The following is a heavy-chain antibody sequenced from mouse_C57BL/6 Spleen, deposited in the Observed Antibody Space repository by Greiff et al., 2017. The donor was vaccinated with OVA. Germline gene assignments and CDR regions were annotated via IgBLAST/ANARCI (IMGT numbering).Heavy chain of an antibody. J-gene: IGHJ2*01. CDR1: GYTFTSYW. D-gene: IGHD2-5*01. CDR3: ARSNYSNYGFDY. V-gene: IGHV1-64*01. Sequence: QVQLQQPGAELVKPGASVKLSCKASGYTFTSYWMHWVKQRPGQGLEWIGMIHPNSGSTNYNEKFKSKATLTVDKSSSTAYMQLSSLTSEDSAVYYCARSNYSNYGFDYWGQGTTRTVSS. CDR2: IHPNSGST.